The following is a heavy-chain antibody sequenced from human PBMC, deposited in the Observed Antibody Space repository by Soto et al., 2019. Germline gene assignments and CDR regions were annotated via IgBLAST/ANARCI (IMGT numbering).Heavy chain of an antibody. CDR2: INAGNGNT. Sequence: QVQLVQSGAEEKKPGASVKVSCKASGYTFTSYAMHWVRQAPGQRLEWMGWINAGNGNTKYSQKFKGRVTITRDTSARTAYMELRSLRSEDTAVYYCARAWVVVTAPDYWGQGTLVTVSS. V-gene: IGHV1-3*05. D-gene: IGHD2-21*02. J-gene: IGHJ4*02. CDR1: GYTFTSYA. CDR3: ARAWVVVTAPDY.